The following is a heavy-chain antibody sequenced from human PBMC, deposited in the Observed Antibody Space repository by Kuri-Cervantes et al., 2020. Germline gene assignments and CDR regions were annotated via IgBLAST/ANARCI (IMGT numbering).Heavy chain of an antibody. CDR3: ARDGTAVAGFFDF. CDR1: GFTFSDYY. CDR2: ISSSGSTI. Sequence: GESLKISCAASGFTFSDYYMSWIRQAPGKGLEWVSYISSSGSTIYYADSVKGRFTISRDNAKNSLYLQMNSLRAEDTAVYYCARDGTAVAGFFDFSGQGSLVTVSS. D-gene: IGHD6-19*01. V-gene: IGHV3-11*01. J-gene: IGHJ4*02.